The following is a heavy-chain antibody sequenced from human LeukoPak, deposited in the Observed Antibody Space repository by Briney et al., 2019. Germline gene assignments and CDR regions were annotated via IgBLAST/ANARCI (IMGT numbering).Heavy chain of an antibody. CDR1: GYSFTTYW. D-gene: IGHD3-22*01. V-gene: IGHV5-10-1*01. Sequence: GESLKISRKGSGYSFTTYWISWVRQMPGKGLEWMGRIDPSDSHTNYSPSFQGHVTISVDKSISTAYLQWSSLEASDTAMYFCARHADYDTTGYYYVTYFLHWGKGTLVAVSS. CDR2: IDPSDSHT. J-gene: IGHJ1*01. CDR3: ARHADYDTTGYYYVTYFLH.